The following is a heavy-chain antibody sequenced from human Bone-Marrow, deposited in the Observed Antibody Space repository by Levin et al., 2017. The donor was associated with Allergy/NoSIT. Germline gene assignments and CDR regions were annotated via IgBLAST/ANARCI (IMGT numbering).Heavy chain of an antibody. D-gene: IGHD3-3*01. CDR2: IYYSGST. CDR3: ARHEGFWSAFDI. V-gene: IGHV4-59*08. J-gene: IGHJ3*02. Sequence: KSSETLSLTCTVSGGSISSYYWSWIRQPPGKGLEWIGYIYYSGSTNYNPSLKSRVTISVDTSKNQFSLKLSSVTAADTAVYYCARHEGFWSAFDIWGQGTMVTVSS. CDR1: GGSISSYY.